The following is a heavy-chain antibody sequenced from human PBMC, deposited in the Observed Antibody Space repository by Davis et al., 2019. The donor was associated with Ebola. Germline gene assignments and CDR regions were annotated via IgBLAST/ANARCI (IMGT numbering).Heavy chain of an antibody. V-gene: IGHV3-30*18. J-gene: IGHJ4*02. Sequence: PGGSLRLSCAASGFTFSSYGMHWVRQAPGKGLEWVAVISYDGSNKYYADSVKGRFTISRDNSKNTLYLQMNSLRAEDTAVYYCAKDVLGYCSGGSCYGLGRLGYWGQGTLVTVSS. CDR1: GFTFSSYG. CDR2: ISYDGSNK. D-gene: IGHD2-15*01. CDR3: AKDVLGYCSGGSCYGLGRLGY.